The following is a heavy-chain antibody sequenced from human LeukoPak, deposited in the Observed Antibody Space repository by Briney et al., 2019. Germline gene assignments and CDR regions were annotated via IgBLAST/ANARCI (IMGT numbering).Heavy chain of an antibody. V-gene: IGHV4-34*01. J-gene: IGHJ4*02. D-gene: IGHD3-22*01. CDR3: ARGLRSRPHYYDSSGYHYVHYFDY. CDR1: GGSFSGYH. Sequence: SETLSLTCAVYGGSFSGYHWSWIRQPPGKGLEWIGEINHSGSTNYNPSLKSRVTISVDTSKNQFSLKLSSVTAADTAVYYCARGLRSRPHYYDSSGYHYVHYFDYWGQGTLVTVPS. CDR2: INHSGST.